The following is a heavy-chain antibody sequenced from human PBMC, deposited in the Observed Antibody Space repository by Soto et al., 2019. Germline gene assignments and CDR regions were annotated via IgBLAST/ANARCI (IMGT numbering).Heavy chain of an antibody. CDR3: ARLGVTTSSSRDY. CDR2: IYYSGST. V-gene: IGHV4-59*08. CDR1: GGSISSYY. Sequence: SETLSLTCTVSGGSISSYYWSWIRQPPGKGLEWIGYIYYSGSTNYNPSLKSRVTISVDTSKNQFSLKLSSVTAADTAVYYCARLGVTTSSSRDYWGQGTLVTVSS. J-gene: IGHJ4*02. D-gene: IGHD4-4*01.